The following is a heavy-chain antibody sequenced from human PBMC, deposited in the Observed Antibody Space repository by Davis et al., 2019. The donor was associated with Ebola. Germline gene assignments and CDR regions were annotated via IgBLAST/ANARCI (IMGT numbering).Heavy chain of an antibody. J-gene: IGHJ5*02. D-gene: IGHD6-6*01. CDR2: IWYDGSNK. V-gene: IGHV3-33*01. Sequence: GESLKISCAASGFTFSSYGMHWVRQAPGKGLEWVAVIWYDGSNKYYADSVKGRFTISRDNSKNTLYLQMNSLRAEDTAVYYCARDFSFPSCWFDPWGQGTLVTVSS. CDR3: ARDFSFPSCWFDP. CDR1: GFTFSSYG.